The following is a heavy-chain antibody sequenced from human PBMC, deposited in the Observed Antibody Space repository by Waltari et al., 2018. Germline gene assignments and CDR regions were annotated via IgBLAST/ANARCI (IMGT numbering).Heavy chain of an antibody. J-gene: IGHJ5*02. V-gene: IGHV3-7*01. CDR3: VRESFDP. CDR1: GFTFSSHW. Sequence: EVQLVESGGGLAQPGKSLRLSCAASGFTFSSHWMSWVRQAPGKGLEWVGKITPDGSEKYYVDSVKGRFTISRDNAKNSLYLQMNSLRVEDTAVYYCVRESFDPWGQGILVTVSS. CDR2: ITPDGSEK.